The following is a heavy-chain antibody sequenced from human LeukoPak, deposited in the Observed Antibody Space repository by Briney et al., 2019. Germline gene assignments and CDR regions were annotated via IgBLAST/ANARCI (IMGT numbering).Heavy chain of an antibody. CDR1: GFTFSSYW. CDR2: IKQDGNEI. CDR3: AREGMSPAHFDY. J-gene: IGHJ4*02. Sequence: GGSLRLSCAASGFTFSSYWMSWVRQAPGKGLEWVANIKQDGNEIRYVDSVKGRLTISRDNTKNSLFLQMNGLRAEDTAVYYCAREGMSPAHFDYWGQGILVTVSS. V-gene: IGHV3-7*01. D-gene: IGHD6-13*01.